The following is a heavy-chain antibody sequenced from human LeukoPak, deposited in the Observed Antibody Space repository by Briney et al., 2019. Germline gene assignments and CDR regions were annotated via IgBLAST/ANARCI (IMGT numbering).Heavy chain of an antibody. D-gene: IGHD6-6*01. Sequence: SETLSLTCAVSGYSIGSGYYWAWIRQPPGKGLEWIGSIYHSGSTYYNPSLKGRVTISVDRSRNQFSLKMTSVTAADTAVFYCARDKYTTSSGASSEFDYWGQGTLVIVSS. V-gene: IGHV4-38-2*01. CDR1: GYSIGSGYY. CDR2: IYHSGST. J-gene: IGHJ4*02. CDR3: ARDKYTTSSGASSEFDY.